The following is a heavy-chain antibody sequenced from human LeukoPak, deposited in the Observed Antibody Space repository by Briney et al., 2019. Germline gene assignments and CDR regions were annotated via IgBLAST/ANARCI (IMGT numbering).Heavy chain of an antibody. V-gene: IGHV3-23*01. CDR2: IRGNGDSA. D-gene: IGHD1-14*01. CDR1: GFTFITYA. J-gene: IGHJ6*03. CDR3: ARARRSSGYYMDV. Sequence: PGGSLRLSCAASGFTFITYAMSWVRQAPGKGLEWVSGIRGNGDSAYYADSVKGRFTISRDNSKNTLYLQMNSLRAEDTAVYYCARARRSSGYYMDVWGKGTTVTVSS.